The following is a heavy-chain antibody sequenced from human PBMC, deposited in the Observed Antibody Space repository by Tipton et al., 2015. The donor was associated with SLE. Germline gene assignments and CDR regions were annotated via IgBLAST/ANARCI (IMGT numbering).Heavy chain of an antibody. J-gene: IGHJ4*02. Sequence: TLSLTCTVYGGSLSGYWWSWIRQSPGKGLEWIGEIYPTGRTDYNPSLMSRVTISVDTSQNQFSLRLTSVTAADTAIYYCARGGYSSGWYGDYFVYCGQGTLVTVSS. CDR3: ARGGYSSGWYGDYFVY. CDR1: GGSLSGYW. CDR2: IYPTGRT. V-gene: IGHV4-34*01. D-gene: IGHD6-19*01.